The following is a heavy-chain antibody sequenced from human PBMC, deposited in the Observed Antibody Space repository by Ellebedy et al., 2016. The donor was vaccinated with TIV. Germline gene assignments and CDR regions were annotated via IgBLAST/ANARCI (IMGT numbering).Heavy chain of an antibody. Sequence: GESLKISCAASGLTLRNYSLSWLRQAPGKGLEWVSIVGGSCNRSYYADSVKGPFTISRDNPKNTLYLQMDSLSAEDTAVYYCVKGGYREIHYHSTAYDRWGQGTLVTVSS. CDR2: VGGSCNRS. CDR1: GLTLRNYS. D-gene: IGHD3-22*01. J-gene: IGHJ4*02. CDR3: VKGGYREIHYHSTAYDR. V-gene: IGHV3-23*01.